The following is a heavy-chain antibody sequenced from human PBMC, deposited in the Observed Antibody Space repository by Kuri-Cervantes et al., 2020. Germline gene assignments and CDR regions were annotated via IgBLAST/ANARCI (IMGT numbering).Heavy chain of an antibody. V-gene: IGHV1-69*13. CDR3: AGAYSSSWYDHSPEFGY. Sequence: SVKVSCKASGGTFSSYAISWVRQAPGQGLEWMGGIIPIFGTANYAQKFQGRVTITADESTSTAYMELSSLRSEDTAVYYCAGAYSSSWYDHSPEFGYWGQGTLVTVSS. CDR2: IIPIFGTA. D-gene: IGHD6-13*01. CDR1: GGTFSSYA. J-gene: IGHJ4*02.